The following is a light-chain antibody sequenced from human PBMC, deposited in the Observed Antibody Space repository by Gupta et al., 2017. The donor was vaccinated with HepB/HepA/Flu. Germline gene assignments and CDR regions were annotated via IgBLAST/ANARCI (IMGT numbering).Light chain of an antibody. V-gene: IGLV1-44*01. J-gene: IGLJ2*01. CDR2: INN. CDR1: SSNIGSNT. Sequence: QSVLTQPPSASGTPGPRVTISCAGSSSNIGSNTVNWSQQLPGTAPKLLIYINNQRHSGVPDLFSGSKSGSSASLAISGLQAEDEADYYCEAWEDSLNGHVVFGGGTKLTVL. CDR3: EAWEDSLNGHVV.